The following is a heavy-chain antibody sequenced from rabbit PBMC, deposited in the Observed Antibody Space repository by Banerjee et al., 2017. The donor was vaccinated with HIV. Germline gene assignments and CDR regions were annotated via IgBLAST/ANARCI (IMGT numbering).Heavy chain of an antibody. CDR3: ARDLAGAIGWNFYL. Sequence: QSLEESGGGLVKPEGSLTLTCKASGFSFSDRDVMCWVRQAPGKGLEWIACINTATGKPVYATWAKGRFTISTTSSTTVTLQMTGLTAADTATYFCARDLAGAIGWNFYLWGPGTLVTVS. J-gene: IGHJ4*01. D-gene: IGHD4-1*01. CDR1: GFSFSDRDV. V-gene: IGHV1S40*01. CDR2: INTATGKP.